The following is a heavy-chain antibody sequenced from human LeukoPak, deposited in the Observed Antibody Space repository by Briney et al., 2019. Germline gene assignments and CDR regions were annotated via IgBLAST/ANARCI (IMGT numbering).Heavy chain of an antibody. Sequence: PSETLSLTCTVSGGSISSHYWSWIRQPPGKGLEWSGHIYYTGNSNYGPSLMSRVTISVDTSKNFFSLKLNSVTAADTAVYYCARSYNSGSYYPFYFDFWGQGALVTVSS. CDR1: GGSISSHY. V-gene: IGHV4-59*11. CDR2: IYYTGNS. CDR3: ARSYNSGSYYPFYFDF. J-gene: IGHJ4*02. D-gene: IGHD3-10*01.